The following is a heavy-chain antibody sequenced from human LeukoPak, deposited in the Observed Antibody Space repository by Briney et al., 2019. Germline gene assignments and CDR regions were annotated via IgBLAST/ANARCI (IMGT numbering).Heavy chain of an antibody. D-gene: IGHD3/OR15-3a*01. J-gene: IGHJ6*02. Sequence: PGGSLRLSCAASGFTFSSYSMSWVRQAPGKGLEWVSVISGSGGSTYHADSVKGRFTISRDNSKNTLYLQMNSLRAEDTAVYYCAKGLNWNYDYDMDVWGQGTTATVSS. V-gene: IGHV3-23*01. CDR2: ISGSGGST. CDR1: GFTFSSYS. CDR3: AKGLNWNYDYDMDV.